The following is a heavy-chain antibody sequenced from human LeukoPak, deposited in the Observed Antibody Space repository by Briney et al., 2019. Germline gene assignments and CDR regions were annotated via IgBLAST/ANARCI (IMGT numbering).Heavy chain of an antibody. CDR1: GFTFSDYY. CDR2: ISSSGSTI. CDR3: ASYCSTTSCYAVDY. J-gene: IGHJ4*02. D-gene: IGHD2-2*01. Sequence: GGSLRLSCAASGFTFSDYYMSWIRQAPGKGLEWVSYISSSGSTIYYADSVKGRFTISRDNAKNSLYLQMNSLRAEDTAVYYCASYCSTTSCYAVDYWGQGTLVTVSS. V-gene: IGHV3-11*04.